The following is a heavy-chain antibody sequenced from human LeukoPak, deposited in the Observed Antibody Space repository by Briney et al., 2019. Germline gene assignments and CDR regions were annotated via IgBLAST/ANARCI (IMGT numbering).Heavy chain of an antibody. Sequence: GGALRLSCAASGFTFIVSAIHWARQASGRGREWVGRIRTRTNRYATAYAAEVKGRFTVSRDDSKNTAYLQINSLKTEDTAVYYCTRLDYGSDYWRQGTQVSVPS. CDR2: IRTRTNRYAT. V-gene: IGHV3-73*01. CDR3: TRLDYGSDY. CDR1: GFTFIVSA. J-gene: IGHJ4*02. D-gene: IGHD3-10*01.